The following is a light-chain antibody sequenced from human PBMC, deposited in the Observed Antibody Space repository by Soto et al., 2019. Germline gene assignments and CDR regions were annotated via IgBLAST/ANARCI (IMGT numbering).Light chain of an antibody. J-gene: IGLJ1*01. CDR1: SSDVGGYNY. V-gene: IGLV2-14*01. Sequence: QSALTQPASVSGSAGQSITISCTGTSSDVGGYNYVSWYQQHPGKAPKRMIYDVSNRPSGVSNRFSGSKSGNTASLTISGLQAEDEADYYCSPYTSSSTLGYVFGTGTKVTVL. CDR2: DVS. CDR3: SPYTSSSTLGYV.